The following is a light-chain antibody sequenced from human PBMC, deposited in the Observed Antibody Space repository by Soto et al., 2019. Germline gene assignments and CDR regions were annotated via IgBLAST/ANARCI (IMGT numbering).Light chain of an antibody. CDR2: AAS. J-gene: IGKJ1*01. V-gene: IGKV1-39*01. Sequence: DIQMTQSPSSMSASVGDSVTLTCRASRDIGTFLNWYQQRPGEAPKLLIYAASNLKTGVPFRFSGSGSGTDFTLTISSLQAADVAVYYCQQYYSTPWTFGQGTKVDIK. CDR1: RDIGTF. CDR3: QQYYSTPWT.